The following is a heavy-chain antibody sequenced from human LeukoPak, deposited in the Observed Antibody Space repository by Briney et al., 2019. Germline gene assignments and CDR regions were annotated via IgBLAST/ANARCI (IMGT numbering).Heavy chain of an antibody. V-gene: IGHV3-30*02. J-gene: IGHJ4*02. CDR1: GSTFSSYG. CDR2: IRYDGSNK. CDR3: AKGLSYGELYYFDC. D-gene: IGHD5-18*01. Sequence: GGSLRLSCAASGSTFSSYGMHWVRQAPGKGLEWVAFIRYDGSNKYYADSVKGRFTISRDNSKNTLYLQMNSLRAEDTAVYYCAKGLSYGELYYFDCWGQGTLVTVSS.